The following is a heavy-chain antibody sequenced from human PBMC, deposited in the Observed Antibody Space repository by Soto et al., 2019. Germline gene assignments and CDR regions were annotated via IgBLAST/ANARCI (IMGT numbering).Heavy chain of an antibody. D-gene: IGHD1-7*01. V-gene: IGHV1-69*06. CDR2: IIPISGAA. J-gene: IGHJ4*02. CDR3: ARDMTRTVVPYFDF. Sequence: QVQLVQSGADVKKPGSSVKVSCTASGGTFSNYVVNWVRQAPGQGLEWMGRIIPISGAANYAQKFQGRVTITADKSTSTSYMELSSLRSEDTAVYYCARDMTRTVVPYFDFWGQGTLVTVSS. CDR1: GGTFSNYV.